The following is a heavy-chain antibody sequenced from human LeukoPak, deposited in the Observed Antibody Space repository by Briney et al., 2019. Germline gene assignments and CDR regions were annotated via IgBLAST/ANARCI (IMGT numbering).Heavy chain of an antibody. V-gene: IGHV6-1*01. J-gene: IGHJ4*02. CDR3: ARDRVAARPGVYYFDY. CDR1: GDSVSSNSPA. CDR2: TYYRSKWYN. Sequence: SQTLSLTCAISGDSVSSNSPAWNWIRQSPSRGLEWLGRTYYRSKWYNDYAVSVKSRITINPDTSKNQFSLQLNSVTPEDTAVYYCARDRVAARPGVYYFDYWGQGTLVTVSS. D-gene: IGHD6-6*01.